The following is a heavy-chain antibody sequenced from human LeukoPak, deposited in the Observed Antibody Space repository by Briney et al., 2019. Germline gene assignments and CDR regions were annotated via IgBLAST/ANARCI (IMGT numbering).Heavy chain of an antibody. CDR3: AKDAYPGGVVAATGY. J-gene: IGHJ4*02. Sequence: GGSLRLSCAPSGSTFSTSDMHWVGQPPGKGLEWVSFIQYDGSRKNYVDSVKGRFTISRDNSKNTPYLQMFSLRPEDTAVYYCAKDAYPGGVVAATGYWGQGTLVTVSS. V-gene: IGHV3-30*02. D-gene: IGHD2-15*01. CDR2: IQYDGSRK. CDR1: GSTFSTSD.